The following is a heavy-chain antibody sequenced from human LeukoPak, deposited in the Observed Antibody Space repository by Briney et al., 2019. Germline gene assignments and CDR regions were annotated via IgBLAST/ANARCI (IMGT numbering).Heavy chain of an antibody. CDR3: ARGPARRIKDRFDP. J-gene: IGHJ5*02. CDR1: GGSFSGYY. D-gene: IGHD3-10*01. V-gene: IGHV4-34*01. Sequence: PSETLSLTCAVYGGSFSGYYWSWIRQPPGKGLEWIGGINHSGSTNYNPSLKSRVTISVDTSKNQFSLKLSSVTAADTAVYYCARGPARRIKDRFDPWGQGTLVTVSS. CDR2: INHSGST.